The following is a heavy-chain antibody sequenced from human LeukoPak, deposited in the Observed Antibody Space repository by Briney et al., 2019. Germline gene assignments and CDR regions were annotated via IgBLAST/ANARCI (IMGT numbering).Heavy chain of an antibody. J-gene: IGHJ4*02. CDR3: ARGGGGPTTVVTTPVDY. V-gene: IGHV3-64*01. CDR2: ISSIGGST. D-gene: IGHD4-23*01. Sequence: GWSLRLSCAPSGFTFSSYAMHWVRQAAGKGLKYVSAISSIGGSTYYANSVKGRFTISRDNSKNTLYLQMGSLRAEDMAVYYCARGGGGPTTVVTTPVDYWGQGNLVTVSS. CDR1: GFTFSSYA.